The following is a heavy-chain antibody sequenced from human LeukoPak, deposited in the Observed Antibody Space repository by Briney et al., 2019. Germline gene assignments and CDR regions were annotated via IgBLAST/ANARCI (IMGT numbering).Heavy chain of an antibody. J-gene: IGHJ3*02. CDR3: ARDSGSCRGCAFDI. V-gene: IGHV3-7*01. CDR2: TNTDGSEK. D-gene: IGHD1-26*01. Sequence: GGSLRLSCAASAFTFSNFWMSWVRQAPGKGLEWVANTNTDGSEKYYVDSVKGRVTISRDNAMNFLYLQLNSLRVDDTAVYYCARDSGSCRGCAFDIWGQGTVVTVSS. CDR1: AFTFSNFW.